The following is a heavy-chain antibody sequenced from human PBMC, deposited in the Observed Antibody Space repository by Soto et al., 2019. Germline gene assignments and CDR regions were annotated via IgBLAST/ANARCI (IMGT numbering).Heavy chain of an antibody. J-gene: IGHJ3*02. CDR2: ISYDGSNQ. CDR1: GFTFSSHA. V-gene: IGHV3-30-3*01. CDR3: AKACMVRGVSSYAFDI. Sequence: PGGSLRLSCAASGFTFSSHAMHWVRQAPGKGLEWVAIISYDGSNQYYADSVKGRFTISRDNSRNTLYLQMNSLRTEDTAVYYCAKACMVRGVSSYAFDIWGQGTMVTVSS. D-gene: IGHD3-10*01.